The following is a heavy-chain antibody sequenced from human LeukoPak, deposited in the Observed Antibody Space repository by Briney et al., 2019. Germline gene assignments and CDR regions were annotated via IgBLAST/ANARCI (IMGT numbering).Heavy chain of an antibody. V-gene: IGHV4-38-2*01. CDR2: IFHSGIA. D-gene: IGHD3-16*01. CDR1: NYPITSDYY. CDR3: GRAGFGTAYNRFYYYMDV. J-gene: IGHJ6*03. Sequence: SETLSLTCAVSNYPITSDYYWVWIRQPPGQGLEWIGQIFHSGIAHYNPSLKSRVTMSVDTSRSQFSVNLNSVTAADTAVYYCGRAGFGTAYNRFYYYMDVWGKGTTVTVSS.